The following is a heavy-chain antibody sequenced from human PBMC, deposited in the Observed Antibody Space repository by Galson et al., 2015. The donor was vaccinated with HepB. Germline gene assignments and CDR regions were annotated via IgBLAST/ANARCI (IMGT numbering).Heavy chain of an antibody. Sequence: SITCAVSGGSISSSNWWSWVRQPPGKGLEWIGEIYHSGSTNYNPSLKSRVTISVDKSKNQFSLKLSSVTAADTAVYYCAAGIAARPNDAFDIWGQGTMVTVSS. CDR1: GGSISSSNW. CDR2: IYHSGST. D-gene: IGHD6-6*01. J-gene: IGHJ3*02. CDR3: AAGIAARPNDAFDI. V-gene: IGHV4-4*02.